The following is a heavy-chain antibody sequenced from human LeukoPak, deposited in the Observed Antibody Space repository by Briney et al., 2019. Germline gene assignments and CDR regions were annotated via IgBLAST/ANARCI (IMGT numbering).Heavy chain of an antibody. CDR1: GGSISSYY. V-gene: IGHV4-59*01. J-gene: IGHJ4*02. D-gene: IGHD5-12*01. CDR2: IYYSGST. Sequence: SETLSLTCTVSGGSISSYYWSWIRQPPGKGLEWIGYIYYSGSTNYNPSLKSRVTISVDTSKNQFSLKLSSVTAADTAVYYYARSHAEWLRYYYFDYWGQGTLVTVSS. CDR3: ARSHAEWLRYYYFDY.